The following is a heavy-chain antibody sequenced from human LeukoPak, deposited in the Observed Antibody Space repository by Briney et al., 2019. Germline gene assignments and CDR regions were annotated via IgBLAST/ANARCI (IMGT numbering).Heavy chain of an antibody. CDR2: FDPEDGET. J-gene: IGHJ4*02. Sequence: ASVTVSCKVSGYTLTELSLYWVRQAPGKGLEWMGGFDPEDGETIYAQKFQGRVTMTEDTSTDTAYMELSSLRSEDTAVYYCATGGYFDYSNYADYWGQGTLVSVSS. CDR1: GYTLTELS. V-gene: IGHV1-24*01. D-gene: IGHD4-11*01. CDR3: ATGGYFDYSNYADY.